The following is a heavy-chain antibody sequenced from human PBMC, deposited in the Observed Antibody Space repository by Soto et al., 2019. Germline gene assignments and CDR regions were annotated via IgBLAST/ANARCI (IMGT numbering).Heavy chain of an antibody. Sequence: GESLKISCAASGFTFSSYAMSWVRQAPGKGLEWVSAISGSGGSTYYADSVKGRFTISRDNSKNTLYLQMNSLRAEDTAVYYCANPAGGYSGYDLSLPFDYWGQGTLVTVSS. CDR1: GFTFSSYA. CDR3: ANPAGGYSGYDLSLPFDY. CDR2: ISGSGGST. V-gene: IGHV3-23*01. J-gene: IGHJ4*02. D-gene: IGHD5-12*01.